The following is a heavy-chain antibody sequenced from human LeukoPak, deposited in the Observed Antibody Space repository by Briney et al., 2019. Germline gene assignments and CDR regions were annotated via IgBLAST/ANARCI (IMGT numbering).Heavy chain of an antibody. V-gene: IGHV3-33*06. J-gene: IGHJ4*02. CDR2: IWYDGSNK. CDR1: VSTFSSYG. D-gene: IGHD3-3*01. Sequence: PRGTPRLSPAASVSTFSSYGMQRGRQAPRKGVGWGAVIWYDGSNKYYADSVKGRFTISRDNSKNTLYLQINSLRAADTAVYYCAKDRQVTIFGVGDFDDWGQGTLVTVSS. CDR3: AKDRQVTIFGVGDFDD.